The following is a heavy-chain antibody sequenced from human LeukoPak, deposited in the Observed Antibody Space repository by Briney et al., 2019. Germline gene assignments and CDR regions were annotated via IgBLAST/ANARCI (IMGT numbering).Heavy chain of an antibody. CDR2: INPNSGGT. CDR3: ASDVAVAGTRSEYYYYYYGMDV. Sequence: ASVKVSCTASGYTFTGYYMHWVRQAPGQGLEWMGWINPNSGGTNYAQKFQGRVTMTRDTSISTAYMELSRLRSDDTAVYYCASDVAVAGTRSEYYYYYYGMDVWGQGTTVTVSS. D-gene: IGHD6-19*01. J-gene: IGHJ6*02. CDR1: GYTFTGYY. V-gene: IGHV1-2*02.